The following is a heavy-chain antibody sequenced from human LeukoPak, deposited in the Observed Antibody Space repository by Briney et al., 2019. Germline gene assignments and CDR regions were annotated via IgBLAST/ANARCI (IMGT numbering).Heavy chain of an antibody. V-gene: IGHV3-7*01. CDR1: GFTFSSYA. J-gene: IGHJ4*02. CDR3: VRDGGVSGYDLLDY. D-gene: IGHD5-12*01. CDR2: INQDGSEE. Sequence: GGSLRLSCAAFGFTFSSYAMSWVRQAPGKGLEWVAHINQDGSEEHYMDSVKARFIISRDNAKNSLSLQMDSLRAEDTAVYYCVRDGGVSGYDLLDYWGQGTLVTVSS.